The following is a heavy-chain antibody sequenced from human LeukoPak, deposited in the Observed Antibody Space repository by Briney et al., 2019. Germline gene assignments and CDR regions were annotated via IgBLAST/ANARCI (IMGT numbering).Heavy chain of an antibody. Sequence: ASVKVSCKTSGYTFTGYYMHWVRQAPGQGLGWMGRINPNSGGTNYAQKFQGRVTMTRDTSVRTAYMELSGLRPDDTAVYYCAKGGLVRGVSVAWFDPWGRGTLVTVSS. CDR2: INPNSGGT. V-gene: IGHV1-2*06. D-gene: IGHD3-10*01. J-gene: IGHJ5*02. CDR3: AKGGLVRGVSVAWFDP. CDR1: GYTFTGYY.